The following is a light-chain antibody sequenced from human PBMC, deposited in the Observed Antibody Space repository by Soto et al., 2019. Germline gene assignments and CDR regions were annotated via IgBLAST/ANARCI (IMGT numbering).Light chain of an antibody. V-gene: IGKV4-1*01. J-gene: IGKJ1*01. CDR3: QQYYSTLT. CDR1: QSVLYSSNNKNY. CDR2: WAS. Sequence: DIVMTQSPDSLAVSLGERATINCNSSQSVLYSSNNKNYLAWYQQKPGQPPKLLIYWASTRESGVPDRFSGSGSGTDFTLTISSLQAEDVAVYYCQQYYSTLTFGQGTKVEIK.